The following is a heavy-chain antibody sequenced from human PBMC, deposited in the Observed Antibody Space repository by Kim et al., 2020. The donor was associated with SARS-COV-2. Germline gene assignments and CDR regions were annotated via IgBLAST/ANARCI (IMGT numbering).Heavy chain of an antibody. CDR1: GYTFTGYY. V-gene: IGHV1-2*02. D-gene: IGHD3-9*01. Sequence: ASVKVSCKASGYTFTGYYMHSVRQAPGQGLEWMGWINPNSGGTNYAQKFQGRVTMTRDTSISTAYMELSRLRSDDTAVYYCARDHNILTGYWSWWFDPWGQGTLVTVSS. CDR3: ARDHNILTGYWSWWFDP. J-gene: IGHJ5*02. CDR2: INPNSGGT.